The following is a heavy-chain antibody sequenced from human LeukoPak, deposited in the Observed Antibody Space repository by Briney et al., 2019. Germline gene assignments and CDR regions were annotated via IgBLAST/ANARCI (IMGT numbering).Heavy chain of an antibody. J-gene: IGHJ4*02. D-gene: IGHD3-22*01. V-gene: IGHV4-34*01. Sequence: SETLSLTCAVYGGSFSGYYWSWLRQPPGKGLEWIGEINHSGSTNYNPSLKSRVTISVDTSKNQFSLKLSSVTAADTAVYYCARTSPLFNYYYDSSGYFDYWGQGTLVTVSS. CDR3: ARTSPLFNYYYDSSGYFDY. CDR2: INHSGST. CDR1: GGSFSGYY.